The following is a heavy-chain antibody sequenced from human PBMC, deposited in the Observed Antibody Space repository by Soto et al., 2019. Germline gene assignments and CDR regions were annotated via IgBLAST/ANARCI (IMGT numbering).Heavy chain of an antibody. CDR1: GFIFRTYS. V-gene: IGHV3-21*01. D-gene: IGHD1-1*01. Sequence: GGSLRLSCAASGFIFRTYSLSWVRQAPGKGLEWVSSVSSSGTYIFYTDSVKGRFTISRDNAKTSIYLQMNSLRAEDTVVYYCARDRARTTNAFDLWGHGTLVTVSS. J-gene: IGHJ3*01. CDR2: VSSSGTYI. CDR3: ARDRARTTNAFDL.